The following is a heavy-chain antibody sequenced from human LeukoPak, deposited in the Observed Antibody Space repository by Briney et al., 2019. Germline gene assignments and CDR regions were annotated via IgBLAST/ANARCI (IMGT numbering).Heavy chain of an antibody. Sequence: PGGSLRLSCAASGFTFSSYGMHWVRQAPGKGLEWVAVISYDGSNEYYADSVKGRFTISRDNSKNTLYLQMNSLRVEDTAVYYCVRDRVEITVAGTVDYWGQGTLVTVSS. J-gene: IGHJ4*02. CDR1: GFTFSSYG. CDR3: VRDRVEITVAGTVDY. V-gene: IGHV3-30*19. D-gene: IGHD6-19*01. CDR2: ISYDGSNE.